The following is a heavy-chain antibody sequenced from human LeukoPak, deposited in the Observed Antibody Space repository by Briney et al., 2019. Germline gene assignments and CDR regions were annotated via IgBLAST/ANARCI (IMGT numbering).Heavy chain of an antibody. CDR3: ARSSGYP. CDR1: GYSISSHYC. V-gene: IGHV4-38-2*02. CDR2: VCHSGSS. D-gene: IGHD5-12*01. J-gene: IGHJ5*02. Sequence: SETLSLTCSVSGYSISSHYCWGWIRQPPGKGLEWIGSVCHSGSSFYNPSLKSRVTISVDTSKNQFSLKLSSVTAADTAVYYCARSSGYPWGQGTLVTVSS.